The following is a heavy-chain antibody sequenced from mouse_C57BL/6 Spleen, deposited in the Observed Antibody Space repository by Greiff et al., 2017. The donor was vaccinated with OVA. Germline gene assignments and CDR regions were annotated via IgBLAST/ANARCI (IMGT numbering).Heavy chain of an antibody. Sequence: VQLQQPGAELVMPGASVKLSCKASGYTFTSYWMHWVKQRPGQGLEWIGEIDPSDSYTNYNQKFKGKSTLTVDKSSSTAYMQLSSLTSEDSAVYYCARGYYGSSVYAMDYWGQGTSVTVSS. V-gene: IGHV1-69*01. D-gene: IGHD1-1*01. CDR1: GYTFTSYW. CDR3: ARGYYGSSVYAMDY. J-gene: IGHJ4*01. CDR2: IDPSDSYT.